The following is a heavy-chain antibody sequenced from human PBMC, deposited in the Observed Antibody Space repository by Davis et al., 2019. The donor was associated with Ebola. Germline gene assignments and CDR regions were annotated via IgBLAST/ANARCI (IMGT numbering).Heavy chain of an antibody. J-gene: IGHJ4*02. CDR2: ISSRSNYI. D-gene: IGHD5-24*01. CDR1: GLTFSGYS. V-gene: IGHV3-21*01. Sequence: PGGSLRLSCAASGLTFSGYSVNWVRHAPGKGLEWVSSISSRSNYIYYADSLKGRFTISRDNAKNSVYLEMNSLRAEDTAVYYCARAQEMATNVPGYWGQGTVVIVSS. CDR3: ARAQEMATNVPGY.